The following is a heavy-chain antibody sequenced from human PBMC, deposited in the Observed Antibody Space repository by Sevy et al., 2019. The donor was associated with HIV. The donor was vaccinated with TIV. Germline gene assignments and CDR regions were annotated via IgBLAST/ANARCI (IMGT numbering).Heavy chain of an antibody. CDR1: GFTFDDYA. V-gene: IGHV3-9*01. CDR3: AKDNTRGSGSFDS. D-gene: IGHD3-10*01. CDR2: ISWNSGSI. J-gene: IGHJ4*02. Sequence: GGSLRLSCAASGFTFDDYAMHWVRQAPGKGLEWVSGISWNSGSIGYADSVKGRFTISRDNAKNSRYLQRNSLRAEDTALYYCAKDNTRGSGSFDSWGQGTLVTVSS.